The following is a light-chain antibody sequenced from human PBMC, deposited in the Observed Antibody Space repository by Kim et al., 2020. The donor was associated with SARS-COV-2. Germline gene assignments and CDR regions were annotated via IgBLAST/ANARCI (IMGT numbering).Light chain of an antibody. Sequence: EIVLTQSPGTLSLSPGERATLSCRASQSVSSNYLAWCQQKPGQAPRLLIYGASSRATGIPDRFSGSGSGTDFTLTITRLEPEDLAVYYCQQYSSSPATFGHGTKVDIK. CDR2: GAS. V-gene: IGKV3-20*01. CDR1: QSVSSNY. J-gene: IGKJ1*01. CDR3: QQYSSSPAT.